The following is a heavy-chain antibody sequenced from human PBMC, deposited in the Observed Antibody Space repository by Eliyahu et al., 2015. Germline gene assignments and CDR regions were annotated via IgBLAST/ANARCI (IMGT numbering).Heavy chain of an antibody. CDR1: GXSXXSGGYY. V-gene: IGHV4-31*03. CDR2: IYYSGST. J-gene: IGHJ4*02. D-gene: IGHD4-17*01. Sequence: QVQLQESGPGLVKPSQTLSLTCPVPGXSXXSGGYYWSWIRQHPGKGLEWIGYIYYSGSTYYNPSLKSRVTISVDTSKNQFSLKLSSVTAADTAVYYCAREGVTTVTYFDYWGQGTLVTVSS. CDR3: AREGVTTVTYFDY.